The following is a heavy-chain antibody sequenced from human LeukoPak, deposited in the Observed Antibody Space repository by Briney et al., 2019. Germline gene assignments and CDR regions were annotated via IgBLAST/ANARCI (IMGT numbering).Heavy chain of an antibody. Sequence: PGRSLRLSCAASGFTFDDYAMHWVRQAPGKGLEWVSGISWNSDTIGYADSVKGRFTISRDNAKNSLYLQMNSLRSEDTAFYYCAKGRFRWLQSPGRYWGQGTLVTVSS. J-gene: IGHJ4*02. CDR1: GFTFDDYA. CDR2: ISWNSDTI. V-gene: IGHV3-9*01. D-gene: IGHD5-24*01. CDR3: AKGRFRWLQSPGRY.